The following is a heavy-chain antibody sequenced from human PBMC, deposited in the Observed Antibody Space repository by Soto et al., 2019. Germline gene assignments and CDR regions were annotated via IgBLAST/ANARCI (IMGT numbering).Heavy chain of an antibody. Sequence: SSETLSLTCTVSGGSISSYYWSWIRQPPGKGLEWIGYIYYSGSTNYNPSLKSRVTISVDTSKNQFSLKLSPVTAADTAVYYCARVRRPYYFDYWGQGTLVTLL. CDR1: GGSISSYY. V-gene: IGHV4-59*01. J-gene: IGHJ4*02. D-gene: IGHD6-6*01. CDR2: IYYSGST. CDR3: ARVRRPYYFDY.